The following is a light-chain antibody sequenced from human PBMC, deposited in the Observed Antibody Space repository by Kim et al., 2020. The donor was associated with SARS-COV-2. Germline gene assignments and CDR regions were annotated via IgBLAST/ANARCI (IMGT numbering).Light chain of an antibody. J-gene: IGKJ4*01. Sequence: SPREGHSPTCRAGQSVSSSYLAWYQQKPGQAPGLLIYGASSRATGVPDRFSGSGSGTDFTLTISRLEPEDFAVYYCQQYGSSPLTFGGGTKVDIK. CDR3: QQYGSSPLT. CDR1: QSVSSSY. V-gene: IGKV3-20*01. CDR2: GAS.